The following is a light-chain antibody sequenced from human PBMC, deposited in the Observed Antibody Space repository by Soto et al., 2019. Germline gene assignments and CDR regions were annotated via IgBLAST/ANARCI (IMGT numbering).Light chain of an antibody. CDR1: QGISSF. Sequence: IQLTQSPSSLSASIGDRVTITCRASQGISSFLAWYQQKPGKAPNPLIYAASTLQSGVPSRFSGGGSGTDFTLTINRLQPEDFATYYCQQVDVYPSTFGGGTKVDIK. CDR2: AAS. CDR3: QQVDVYPST. J-gene: IGKJ4*01. V-gene: IGKV1-9*01.